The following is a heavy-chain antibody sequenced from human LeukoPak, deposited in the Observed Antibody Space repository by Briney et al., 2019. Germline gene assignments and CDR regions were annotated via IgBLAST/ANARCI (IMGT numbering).Heavy chain of an antibody. D-gene: IGHD5-18*01. CDR3: ASSGTAMVKWFDP. CDR2: ISSSSSYI. J-gene: IGHJ5*02. Sequence: KTGGSLRPSCAASGFTFSSYSMNWVRQAPGKGLEWVSSISSSSSYIYYADSVKGRFTISRDNAKNSLYLQMNSLRAEDTAVYYCASSGTAMVKWFDPWGQGTLVTVSS. V-gene: IGHV3-21*01. CDR1: GFTFSSYS.